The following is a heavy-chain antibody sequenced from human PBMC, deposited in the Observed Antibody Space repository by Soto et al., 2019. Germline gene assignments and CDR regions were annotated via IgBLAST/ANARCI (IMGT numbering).Heavy chain of an antibody. D-gene: IGHD3-9*01. CDR2: IYPGDSDT. Sequence: GESLKISCKGSGYSFTSYWIGWVRQMPGKGLEWMGIIYPGDSDTRYSPSFQGQVTISADKSISTAYLQWSSLKASDTAMYYCARRVTNLYYDILTGYNNYYYYMDVWGKGTTVTVSS. J-gene: IGHJ6*03. CDR1: GYSFTSYW. V-gene: IGHV5-51*01. CDR3: ARRVTNLYYDILTGYNNYYYYMDV.